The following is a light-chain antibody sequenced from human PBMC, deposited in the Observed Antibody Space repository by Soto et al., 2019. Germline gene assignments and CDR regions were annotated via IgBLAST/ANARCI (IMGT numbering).Light chain of an antibody. CDR1: QSVGTF. V-gene: IGKV3-11*01. CDR2: DAS. CDR3: QLYDSSPKT. J-gene: IGKJ1*01. Sequence: EIVLTPSPATLSLSPGESATLSCRASQSVGTFLAWYQHKPGQAPRLLILDASTRATGVPPRFSGSKSGTDFTLTISRLEPEDFAVYYCQLYDSSPKTFGQGTKVDIK.